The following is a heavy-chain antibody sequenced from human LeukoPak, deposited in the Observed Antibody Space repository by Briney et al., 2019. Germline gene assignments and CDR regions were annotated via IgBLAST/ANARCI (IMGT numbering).Heavy chain of an antibody. CDR3: ASLGSRYYDSSKGGDY. V-gene: IGHV3-74*01. J-gene: IGHJ4*02. D-gene: IGHD3-22*01. CDR2: IESDGRTT. CDR1: GFTFSSYR. Sequence: GGSLRLSCAASGFTFSSYRMHWVRQAPGKGLVWVSHIESDGRTTTYADSVKGRFTISRDNAKNTVWLRMDSLRAEDTAVYYCASLGSRYYDSSKGGDYWGQGTLVTVSS.